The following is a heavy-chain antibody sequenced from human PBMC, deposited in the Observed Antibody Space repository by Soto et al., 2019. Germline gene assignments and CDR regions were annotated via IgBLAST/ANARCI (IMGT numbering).Heavy chain of an antibody. J-gene: IGHJ4*02. CDR2: IDYSGST. CDR1: GGSISSGGYY. D-gene: IGHD6-19*01. V-gene: IGHV4-31*03. CDR3: ARGPIAVAGLFDY. Sequence: SETLSLTCTVSGGSISSGGYYWSWIRQHPGKGLEWIGYIDYSGSTYYNPSLKSRVTISVDTSKNQFSLKLSSVTAADTAVYYCARGPIAVAGLFDYWGQGTLVTVSS.